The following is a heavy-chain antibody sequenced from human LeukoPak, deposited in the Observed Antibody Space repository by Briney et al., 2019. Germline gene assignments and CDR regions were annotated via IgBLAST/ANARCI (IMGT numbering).Heavy chain of an antibody. CDR2: VYYSGST. V-gene: IGHV4-59*13. Sequence: PSETLSLTCTVSGGSFSSYYWSWVRQPPGKGLEWIGYVYYSGSTKYNPALKSRVTISIDSSKNQFSLNLSSVTAADAAVYYCARGTVTMDYWGRGTLVTVSS. CDR3: ARGTVTMDY. D-gene: IGHD4-17*01. CDR1: GGSFSSYY. J-gene: IGHJ4*02.